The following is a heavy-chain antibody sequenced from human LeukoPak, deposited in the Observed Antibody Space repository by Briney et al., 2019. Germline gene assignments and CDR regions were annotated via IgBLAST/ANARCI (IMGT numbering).Heavy chain of an antibody. Sequence: SETLSLTCTVSGGSISSSSYYWSWIRQPPGKGLEWIGEINHSGSTNYNPSLKSRVTISVDTSKNQFSLKLSSVTAADTAVYYCARGLGVFLDVWGQGTTVTVSS. D-gene: IGHD3-10*01. CDR1: GGSISSSSYY. CDR2: INHSGST. V-gene: IGHV4-39*07. J-gene: IGHJ6*02. CDR3: ARGLGVFLDV.